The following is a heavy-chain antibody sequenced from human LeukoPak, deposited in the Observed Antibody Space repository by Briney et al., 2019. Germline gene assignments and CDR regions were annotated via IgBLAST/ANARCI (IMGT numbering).Heavy chain of an antibody. D-gene: IGHD3-16*01. J-gene: IGHJ3*02. V-gene: IGHV3-7*01. CDR1: GFTFSSYW. CDR3: AREGVFRAFDI. CDR2: IKQDGSEK. Sequence: QTGGSLRLSCAASGFTFSSYWMSWVRQAPRKGLEWVANIKQDGSEKYYVDSVKGRVTISRGNDMNSLFLQMNSLRAEDTAVYYCAREGVFRAFDIWGQGTMVTVSA.